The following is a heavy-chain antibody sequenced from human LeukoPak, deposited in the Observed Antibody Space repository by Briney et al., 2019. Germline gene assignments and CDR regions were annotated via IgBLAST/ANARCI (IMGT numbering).Heavy chain of an antibody. CDR1: GFTFSSYS. J-gene: IGHJ6*03. V-gene: IGHV3-48*01. D-gene: IGHD2-15*01. Sequence: GGSLRLSCAASGFTFSSYSMNWVRQAPGKGLEWVSYISSSSSTIYYADSVKGRFTISRDNAKNSLYLQMNSLRAEDTAVYYCARDRARYCSGGSCYSGPYYYYYMDVWGKGTTVTVSS. CDR2: ISSSSSTI. CDR3: ARDRARYCSGGSCYSGPYYYYYMDV.